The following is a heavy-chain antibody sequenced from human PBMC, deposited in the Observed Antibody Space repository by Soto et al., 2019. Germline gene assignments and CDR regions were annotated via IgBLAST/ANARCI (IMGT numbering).Heavy chain of an antibody. CDR1: GYIFRTSW. Sequence: GESLKISCKGSGYIFRTSWIGWVRQMPGKGLEWMGVIYPGDSDTKYSPSFEGQIIMSVDMSISTAYLQLNSLKASDTATYFCARSGGYAYESTIPEPFFDYWGQGTLVTVSS. D-gene: IGHD5-18*01. J-gene: IGHJ4*02. V-gene: IGHV5-51*01. CDR2: IYPGDSDT. CDR3: ARSGGYAYESTIPEPFFDY.